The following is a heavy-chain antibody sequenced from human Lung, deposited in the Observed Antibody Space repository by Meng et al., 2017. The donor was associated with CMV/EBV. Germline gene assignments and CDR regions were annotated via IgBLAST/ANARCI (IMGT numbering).Heavy chain of an antibody. V-gene: IGHV3-30*18. D-gene: IGHD6-19*01. Sequence: LSCAVSGFTFSKYRLHWVRQAPGKGLEWVALISFDGSNKYYADFVKGRFTISRDNSKNTLDLQMNSLRAEDTAVYYCAKDREWLALDYWGQGTLVTVSS. CDR3: AKDREWLALDY. J-gene: IGHJ4*02. CDR1: GFTFSKYR. CDR2: ISFDGSNK.